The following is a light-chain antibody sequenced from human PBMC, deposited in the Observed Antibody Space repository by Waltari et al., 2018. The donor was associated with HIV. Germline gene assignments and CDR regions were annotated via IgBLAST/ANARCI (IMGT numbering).Light chain of an antibody. J-gene: IGKJ4*01. Sequence: DIQMTQSPSSSSASIGDSVTITCRASRGIGNDLGWYQHIPGKAPKCLMFSASSLQSGVPSRFSGSGSGTEFTLTISSLQPEDFATYYCLQHNAFPVTFGGGTKVEIK. CDR1: RGIGND. V-gene: IGKV1-17*01. CDR2: SAS. CDR3: LQHNAFPVT.